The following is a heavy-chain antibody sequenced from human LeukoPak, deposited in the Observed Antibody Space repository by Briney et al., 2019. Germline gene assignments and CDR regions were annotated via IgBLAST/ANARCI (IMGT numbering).Heavy chain of an antibody. CDR3: ARVASGVTPIFDY. D-gene: IGHD4-11*01. Sequence: GGSLRLSCAASGFTFSDYYMSWIRQAPGKGLEWVSYISSSGSTIYYADSVKGRFTISRDNAKNSLYLQMDSLRAEDTAVYYCARVASGVTPIFDYWGQGTLVTVSS. J-gene: IGHJ4*02. CDR2: ISSSGSTI. CDR1: GFTFSDYY. V-gene: IGHV3-11*04.